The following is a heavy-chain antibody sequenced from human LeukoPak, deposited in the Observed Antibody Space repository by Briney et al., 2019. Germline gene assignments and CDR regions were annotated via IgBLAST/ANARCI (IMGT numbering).Heavy chain of an antibody. V-gene: IGHV3-23*01. CDR1: GFTFSCFA. CDR3: AKAATGCSSTSCYDAFVGGLTGTFQH. Sequence: PGGSLRLSCAASGFTFSCFAMSWVRQPPGKGLGWVSAISGSGGSTYYADSVKGWFTISRDNSKNTLYLQMNSLRAEDTAVYYCAKAATGCSSTSCYDAFVGGLTGTFQHWGQGTLVTVSS. D-gene: IGHD2-2*01. J-gene: IGHJ1*01. CDR2: ISGSGGST.